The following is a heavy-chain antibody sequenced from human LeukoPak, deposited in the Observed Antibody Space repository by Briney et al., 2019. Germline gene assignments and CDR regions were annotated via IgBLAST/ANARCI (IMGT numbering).Heavy chain of an antibody. CDR3: AKDCYSNSPEWFDP. J-gene: IGHJ5*02. CDR2: ISGSGGST. Sequence: GGSLRLSCAASGFTFSSYAMSWVRQAPGKGLEGVSAISGSGGSTYYADSVKGRFTISRDNSKNTLYLQMNSLRAEDTAVYYRAKDCYSNSPEWFDPWGQGTLVTVSS. V-gene: IGHV3-23*01. CDR1: GFTFSSYA. D-gene: IGHD4-11*01.